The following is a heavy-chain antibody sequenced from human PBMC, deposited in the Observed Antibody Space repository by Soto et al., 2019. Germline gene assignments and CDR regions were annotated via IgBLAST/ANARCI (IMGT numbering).Heavy chain of an antibody. Sequence: QVQLVQSGAEVKKPGASVKVSCKASGYTFTSYGISWVRQAPGQGLEWMGWISAYNGNTNYAQKLQGRGTMTTDTSTSTAYMELRSLRSDDTAVYYCARGPPGLTGYRSHRSGYFQHWGQGTLVTVSS. CDR3: ARGPPGLTGYRSHRSGYFQH. CDR2: ISAYNGNT. V-gene: IGHV1-18*01. J-gene: IGHJ1*01. CDR1: GYTFTSYG. D-gene: IGHD3-9*01.